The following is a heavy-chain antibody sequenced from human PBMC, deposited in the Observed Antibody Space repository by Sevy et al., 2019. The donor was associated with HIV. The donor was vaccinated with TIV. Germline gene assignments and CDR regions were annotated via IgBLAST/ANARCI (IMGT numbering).Heavy chain of an antibody. CDR1: GGSFSGYY. CDR2: INHSGST. Sequence: SETLSLTCAVYGGSFSGYYWSWIRQPPGKGLEWIGEINHSGSTNYNPSLKSRVTISVDTSKNQFSLKLSSVTAADTTVYYCAGGLDIVVVPAAIPIRHWYFDLWGRGTLVTVSS. D-gene: IGHD2-2*02. J-gene: IGHJ2*01. V-gene: IGHV4-34*01. CDR3: AGGLDIVVVPAAIPIRHWYFDL.